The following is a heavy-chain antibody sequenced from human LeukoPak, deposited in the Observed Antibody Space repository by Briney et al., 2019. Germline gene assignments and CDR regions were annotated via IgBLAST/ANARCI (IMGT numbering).Heavy chain of an antibody. CDR3: ARGTYYYDSSGYYPDY. J-gene: IGHJ4*02. CDR1: GYTFTSYA. V-gene: IGHV3-30-3*01. Sequence: SCKASGYTFTSYAMHWVRQAPGKGLEWVAVISYDGSNKYYADSVKGRFTISRDNSKNTLYLQMNSLRAEDTAVYYCARGTYYYDSSGYYPDYWGQGTLVTVSS. D-gene: IGHD3-22*01. CDR2: ISYDGSNK.